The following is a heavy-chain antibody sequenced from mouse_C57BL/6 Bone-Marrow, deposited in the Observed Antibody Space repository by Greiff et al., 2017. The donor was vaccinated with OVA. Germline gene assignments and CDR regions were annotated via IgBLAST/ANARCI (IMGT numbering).Heavy chain of an antibody. CDR2: IYPGDGDT. CDR1: GYAFSSSW. CDR3: AREGGYYYDY. D-gene: IGHD2-3*01. J-gene: IGHJ4*01. Sequence: VQLQQSGPELVKPGASVKISCKASGYAFSSSWMNWVKQRPGKGLEWIGRIYPGDGDTNYNGKFKGKATLTADKSSSTAYMQLSSLTSEDSAVYFCAREGGYYYDYWGQGTSVTVSS. V-gene: IGHV1-82*01.